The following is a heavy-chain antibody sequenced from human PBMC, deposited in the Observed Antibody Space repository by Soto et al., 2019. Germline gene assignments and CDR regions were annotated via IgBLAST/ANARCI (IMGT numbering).Heavy chain of an antibody. D-gene: IGHD6-19*01. Sequence: PSPALSLTCAISGDSVSSNSSAWNWFRQSPSRGLEWLGRTYYRSKWYNDYAVSVKSRITINPDTSKNQFSLQLNSVTPEDTAVYYCARGPLKIAVAGTLDYWGQGTLVTVSS. J-gene: IGHJ4*02. CDR2: TYYRSKWYN. CDR3: ARGPLKIAVAGTLDY. V-gene: IGHV6-1*01. CDR1: GDSVSSNSSA.